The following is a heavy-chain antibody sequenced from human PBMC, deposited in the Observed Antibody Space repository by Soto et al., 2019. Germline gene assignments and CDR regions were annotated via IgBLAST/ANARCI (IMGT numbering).Heavy chain of an antibody. D-gene: IGHD2-21*01. J-gene: IGHJ4*02. Sequence: AGSLTLSCAASGFTFSSYDMHWVRQATGKGLEWVSAIGTAGDTYYPGSVKGRFTISRENAKNSLYLQMNSLRAGATAVYYCARDRGEGIDYWGQGTLVTAPQ. V-gene: IGHV3-13*01. CDR1: GFTFSSYD. CDR2: IGTAGDT. CDR3: ARDRGEGIDY.